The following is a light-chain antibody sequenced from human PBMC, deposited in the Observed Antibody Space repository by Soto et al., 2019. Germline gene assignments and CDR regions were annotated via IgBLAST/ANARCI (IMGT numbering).Light chain of an antibody. CDR3: QQSYSTPLI. V-gene: IGKV2-28*01. CDR1: HNLLHSNGYNY. J-gene: IGKJ4*01. Sequence: DVVMTQSPLSLPVTLGEPASISCRSSHNLLHSNGYNYLNWYLQKPGQSPQLLIYLGSNRASGVPSRFSGSGSGTDFTLTISSLQPEDFATYYCQQSYSTPLIFGGGTKVDIK. CDR2: LGS.